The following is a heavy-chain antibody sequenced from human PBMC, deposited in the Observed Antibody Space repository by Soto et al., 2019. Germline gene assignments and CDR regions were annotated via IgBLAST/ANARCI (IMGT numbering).Heavy chain of an antibody. Sequence: QVQLVQSGAEVKKPGASVKVSCKASGYTFTSYDINWVRQATGQGLEWMGWMNPNSGNTGYAQKFQGRVTMPRNTSISTAYMALRSLRSENTAVYYCARGGGMYCSGGSCDSYYYGMDVWGQGTTVTVSS. CDR1: GYTFTSYD. J-gene: IGHJ6*02. D-gene: IGHD2-15*01. CDR3: ARGGGMYCSGGSCDSYYYGMDV. V-gene: IGHV1-8*01. CDR2: MNPNSGNT.